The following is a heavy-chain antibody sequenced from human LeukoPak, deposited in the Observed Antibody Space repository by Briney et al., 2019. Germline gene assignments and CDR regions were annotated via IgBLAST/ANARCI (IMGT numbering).Heavy chain of an antibody. CDR3: ATDDYRGLGY. Sequence: GGSLRPSCVTSGITFSNYYMHRVRQVPGEGLVWVSHIIQDGSVTSYADSVKGRFTISRDNAKNTVYLQLNNLRAEDTAVYYCATDDYRGLGYWGQGTLVTVSS. D-gene: IGHD3-16*01. CDR2: IIQDGSVT. J-gene: IGHJ4*02. V-gene: IGHV3-74*01. CDR1: GITFSNYY.